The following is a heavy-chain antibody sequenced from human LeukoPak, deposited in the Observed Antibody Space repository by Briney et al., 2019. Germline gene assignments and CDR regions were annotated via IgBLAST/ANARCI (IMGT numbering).Heavy chain of an antibody. Sequence: PSETLSLTCTVSGGSISSYYWSWIRQPPGKGLEWIGYIYYSGSTNYNSSLKSRVTISVDTSKNQFSLKLSSVTAADTAVYYCARRGYYYDSSGYYFFDYWGQGTLVTVSS. CDR3: ARRGYYYDSSGYYFFDY. V-gene: IGHV4-59*08. J-gene: IGHJ4*02. CDR2: IYYSGST. D-gene: IGHD3-22*01. CDR1: GGSISSYY.